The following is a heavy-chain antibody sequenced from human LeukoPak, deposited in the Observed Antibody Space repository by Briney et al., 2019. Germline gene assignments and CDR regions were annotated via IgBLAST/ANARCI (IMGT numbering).Heavy chain of an antibody. CDR1: GFTFSSYS. Sequence: PGGSLRLSCAASGFTFSSYSMNRVRQAPGKGLEWVSSISSSSSYIYYADSVKGRFTISRDNAKNSLYLQMNSLRAEDTAVYYCARGGMYSSSWLVAYWGQGTLVTVSS. V-gene: IGHV3-21*01. CDR2: ISSSSSYI. CDR3: ARGGMYSSSWLVAY. D-gene: IGHD6-13*01. J-gene: IGHJ4*02.